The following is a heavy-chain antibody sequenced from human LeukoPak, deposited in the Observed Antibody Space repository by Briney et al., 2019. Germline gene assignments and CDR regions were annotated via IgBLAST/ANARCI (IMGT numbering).Heavy chain of an antibody. V-gene: IGHV4-4*07. Sequence: SETLSLTCTVSGGSISSYYWSWIRQPAGKGLEWIGPIYTSGSTNYNPSLKSRVTMSVDTSKNQFSLKLSSVTAADTAVYYCARVGGQSIAVEYFQHWGQGTLVTVSS. D-gene: IGHD6-19*01. CDR3: ARVGGQSIAVEYFQH. CDR1: GGSISSYY. CDR2: IYTSGST. J-gene: IGHJ1*01.